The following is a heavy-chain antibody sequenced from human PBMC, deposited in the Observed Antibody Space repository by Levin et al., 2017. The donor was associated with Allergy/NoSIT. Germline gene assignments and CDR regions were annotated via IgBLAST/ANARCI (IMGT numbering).Heavy chain of an antibody. Sequence: GESLKISCAASGVIFSTYQMHWVRQAPGKGLEWVAMISYDGNNKYYADSVKGRFTISRDNSKKMLYLQMNSLRVDDTAVYYCARSLVSWGQGTLVSVSS. CDR1: GVIFSTYQ. J-gene: IGHJ5*02. CDR3: ARSLVS. V-gene: IGHV3-30-3*01. CDR2: ISYDGNNK. D-gene: IGHD3-9*01.